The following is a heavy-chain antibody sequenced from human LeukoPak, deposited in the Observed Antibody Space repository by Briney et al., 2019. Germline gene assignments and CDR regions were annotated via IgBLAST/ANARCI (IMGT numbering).Heavy chain of an antibody. J-gene: IGHJ3*02. V-gene: IGHV3-30*02. CDR3: AKSTSMILGAAFDI. CDR1: QFPFSNYG. D-gene: IGHD2/OR15-2a*01. Sequence: GSLRLSCAASQFPFSNYGMHGGRQAPGEGLEGGAFIRYDGSNKFYADSVKGRFTISRDNSKSTLYLQMNSLRAEDTAVYYCAKSTSMILGAAFDIWGQGTVVTVS. CDR2: IRYDGSNK.